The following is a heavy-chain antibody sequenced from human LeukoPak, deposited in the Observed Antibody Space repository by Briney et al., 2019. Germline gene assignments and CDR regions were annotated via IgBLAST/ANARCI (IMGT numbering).Heavy chain of an antibody. Sequence: GASVKVSCKASGYTFTSYDINWVRQATGQGLEWMGWINPNSGGTNYAQKFHGRVTMTRDTSISTAYMELSRLRSDDTAVYYCARGPVTMVRGVMLDYWGQGTLVTVSS. D-gene: IGHD3-10*01. CDR1: GYTFTSYD. J-gene: IGHJ4*02. CDR3: ARGPVTMVRGVMLDY. CDR2: INPNSGGT. V-gene: IGHV1-2*02.